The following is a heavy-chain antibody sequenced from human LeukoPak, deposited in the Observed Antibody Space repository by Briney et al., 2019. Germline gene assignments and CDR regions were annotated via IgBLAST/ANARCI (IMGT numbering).Heavy chain of an antibody. CDR1: EFTFSDYW. CDR3: ATYDNWVAGDV. Sequence: GGSLRLSCAASEFTFSDYWMSWVRQAPGKGPERVANIKKDGSEEHYVDSVKGRFTVSRDNAKNSLFLQMNRLRVEDTAVYYCATYDNWVAGDVWGQGTTVSVSS. D-gene: IGHD3-22*01. CDR2: IKKDGSEE. V-gene: IGHV3-7*01. J-gene: IGHJ6*02.